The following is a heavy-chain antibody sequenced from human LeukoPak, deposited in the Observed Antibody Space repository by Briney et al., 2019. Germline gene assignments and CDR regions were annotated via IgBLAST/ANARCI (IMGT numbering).Heavy chain of an antibody. CDR3: ARDPAEDDAFDI. V-gene: IGHV4-59*12. J-gene: IGHJ3*02. CDR1: GGSISSYY. CDR2: IYYSGST. Sequence: PSETLSLTCTVSGGSISSYYWSWIRQPPGKGLEWIGYIYYSGSTNYNPSLKSRVTISVDTSKNQFSLKLSSVTAADTAVYYCARDPAEDDAFDIWGQGTMVTVSS.